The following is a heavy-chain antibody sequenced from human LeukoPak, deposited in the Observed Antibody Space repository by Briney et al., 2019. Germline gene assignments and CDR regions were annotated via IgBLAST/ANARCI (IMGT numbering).Heavy chain of an antibody. CDR3: AGPRTYNWNDALGRFYAFDI. J-gene: IGHJ3*02. CDR1: GYSFTSYW. D-gene: IGHD1-20*01. CDR2: IYPGDSDT. Sequence: GESLKISCKGSGYSFTSYWIGWVRQMPGKGLEWMGIIYPGDSDTRYSPSFQGQVTISADKSISTAYLQWSSLKASDTAMYYCAGPRTYNWNDALGRFYAFDIWGQGTMVTVSS. V-gene: IGHV5-51*01.